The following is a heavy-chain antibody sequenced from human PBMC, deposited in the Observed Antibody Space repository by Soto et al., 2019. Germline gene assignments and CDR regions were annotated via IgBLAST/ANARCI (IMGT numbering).Heavy chain of an antibody. CDR1: GFTFSSYA. CDR2: ISGSGGST. Sequence: GGSLRLSCAASGFTFSSYAMSWVRQAPGKGLEWVSAISGSGGSTYYADSVKGRFTISRDNSKNTLYLQMNSLRAEDTAVYYCATQTRIAAAVALNDYWGQGTLVTVSS. CDR3: ATQTRIAAAVALNDY. J-gene: IGHJ4*02. V-gene: IGHV3-23*01. D-gene: IGHD6-13*01.